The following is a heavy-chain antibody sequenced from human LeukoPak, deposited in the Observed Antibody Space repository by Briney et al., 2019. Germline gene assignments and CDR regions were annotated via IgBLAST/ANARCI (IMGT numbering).Heavy chain of an antibody. J-gene: IGHJ3*02. Sequence: ASVKVSCKASGYTFTSYYMHWVRQAPGQGLEWMGIINPSGGSTSYAQEFQGRVTMTRDTSTSTVYMELSSLRSEDTAVYHCARVTAATGDAFDIWGQGTMVTVSS. D-gene: IGHD2-15*01. V-gene: IGHV1-46*01. CDR1: GYTFTSYY. CDR3: ARVTAATGDAFDI. CDR2: INPSGGST.